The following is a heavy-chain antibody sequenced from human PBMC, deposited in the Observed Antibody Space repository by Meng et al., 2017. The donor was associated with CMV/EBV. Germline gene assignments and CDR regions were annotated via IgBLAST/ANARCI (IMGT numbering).Heavy chain of an antibody. CDR1: GGSVSSGSYY. V-gene: IGHV4-61*02. D-gene: IGHD3-22*01. J-gene: IGHJ6*02. CDR3: ARDLYDSSGYPAYGMDV. Sequence: SETLSLTCTVSGGSVSSGSYYWSWIRQPAGKGLEWIGRIYTSGSTNYNPSLKSRVTMSVDTSKNQFSLKLSSVTAADTAVYYCARDLYDSSGYPAYGMDVWGQGTTVTVSS. CDR2: IYTSGST.